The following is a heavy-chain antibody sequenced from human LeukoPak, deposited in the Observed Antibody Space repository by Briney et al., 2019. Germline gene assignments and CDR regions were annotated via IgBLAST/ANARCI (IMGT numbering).Heavy chain of an antibody. Sequence: SETLSLTCTVSGGSISSYCWSWIRQPPGKGLEWIGYIYYSGSTNYNPSLKSRVTISVDTSKNQFSLKLNSVTAADTAVYYCARGLLDGYTHPAAFDIWGQGTMVTVSS. CDR1: GGSISSYC. CDR2: IYYSGST. J-gene: IGHJ3*02. CDR3: ARGLLDGYTHPAAFDI. D-gene: IGHD5-24*01. V-gene: IGHV4-59*01.